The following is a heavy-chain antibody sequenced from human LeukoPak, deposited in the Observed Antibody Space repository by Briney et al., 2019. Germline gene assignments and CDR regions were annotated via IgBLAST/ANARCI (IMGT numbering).Heavy chain of an antibody. Sequence: SVKVSCKASGGTFSSYAISWVRQAPGQGLEWMGGIIPIFGTANYAQKFQGRVTMTTETSTSTAYMELGSLGSDETAVYYCARVDLLTGYYFFDYWGQGTLVTVSS. D-gene: IGHD3-9*01. V-gene: IGHV1-69*05. CDR1: GGTFSSYA. CDR2: IIPIFGTA. J-gene: IGHJ4*02. CDR3: ARVDLLTGYYFFDY.